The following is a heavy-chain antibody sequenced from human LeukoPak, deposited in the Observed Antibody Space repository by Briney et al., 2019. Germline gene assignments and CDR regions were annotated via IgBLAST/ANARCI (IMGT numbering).Heavy chain of an antibody. J-gene: IGHJ4*02. CDR3: AKDSRLYYGSGSYYPRDY. D-gene: IGHD3-10*01. Sequence: GGSLRLSCAASGFTFSSYAMTWVRQAPGKGLEWVSAISGSGGSTYYADSVKGRFTISRDNSKNTLYLQMNSLRAEDTAVYYCAKDSRLYYGSGSYYPRDYWGQGTLVTVSS. V-gene: IGHV3-23*01. CDR1: GFTFSSYA. CDR2: ISGSGGST.